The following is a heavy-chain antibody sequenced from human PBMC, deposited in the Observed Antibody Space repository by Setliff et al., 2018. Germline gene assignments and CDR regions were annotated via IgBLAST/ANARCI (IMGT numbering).Heavy chain of an antibody. CDR3: ARRDSTGFYGYSFDF. V-gene: IGHV4-39*01. CDR1: GDTISRSTYY. D-gene: IGHD3-22*01. Sequence: PSETLSLTCTVSGDTISRSTYYWGWIRQSPGKGLDWIGTVDHSGNTFYNPSLKSRVTISVDTSKNQFSLKLTSVSAADTAVYYCARRDSTGFYGYSFDFWGQGTLGTV. CDR2: VDHSGNT. J-gene: IGHJ4*02.